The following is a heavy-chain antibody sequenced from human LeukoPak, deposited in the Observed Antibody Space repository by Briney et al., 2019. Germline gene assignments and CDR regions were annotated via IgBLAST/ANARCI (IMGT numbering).Heavy chain of an antibody. J-gene: IGHJ4*02. CDR2: ISPTGGAI. D-gene: IGHD1-1*01. CDR1: GFTFGTYA. CDR3: ASGIRERGFDY. V-gene: IGHV3-21*01. Sequence: GGSLRLSCAASGFTFGTYAMTWVRQAPGRGQEWVSSISPTGGAIFYADSLRGRFTISRDNAKNSLYLQMNSLRAEDTALYFCASGIRERGFDYWGQGTLVTVSS.